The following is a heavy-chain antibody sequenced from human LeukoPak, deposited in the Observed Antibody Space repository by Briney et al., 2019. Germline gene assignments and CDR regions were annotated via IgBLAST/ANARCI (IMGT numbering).Heavy chain of an antibody. J-gene: IGHJ4*02. Sequence: SETLSLTCAVYGGSFSGYYWSWIRQPPGKELEWIGEINHSGSTNYNPSLKSRVTISVDTSKNQFSLKLSSVTAADTAVYYCVVSYVRGVAPFDYWGQGTLVTVSS. D-gene: IGHD3-10*01. CDR1: GGSFSGYY. CDR2: INHSGST. CDR3: VVSYVRGVAPFDY. V-gene: IGHV4-34*01.